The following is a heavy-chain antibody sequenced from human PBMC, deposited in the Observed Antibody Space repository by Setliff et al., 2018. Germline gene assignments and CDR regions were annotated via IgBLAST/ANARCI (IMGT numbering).Heavy chain of an antibody. D-gene: IGHD2-2*01. CDR1: GGSISRYH. Sequence: SETLSLTCTVSGGSISRYHWSWIRQPPGEGLEWIGYIYSSGNIKYNPSLKSRVTISLDTSKNQFSLKLSSVTAADTAVYYCARDGPHCVTSSCPGAWFDPWGQGILVTVS. V-gene: IGHV4-4*09. CDR2: IYSSGNI. J-gene: IGHJ5*02. CDR3: ARDGPHCVTSSCPGAWFDP.